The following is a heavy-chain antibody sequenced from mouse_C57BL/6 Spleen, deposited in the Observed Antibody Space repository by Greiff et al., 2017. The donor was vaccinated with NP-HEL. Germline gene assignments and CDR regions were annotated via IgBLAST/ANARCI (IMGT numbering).Heavy chain of an antibody. CDR1: GFTFSSYA. Sequence: DVKLVESGGGLVKPGGSLKLSCAASGFTFSSYAMSWVRQTPEKRLEWVATISDGGGYTYYLDNVKGRFTISRDKAKNNLYLQMSHLKSEDTAMFYWAGRYDYALAWFAYWGQGTLLTVSA. CDR3: AGRYDYALAWFAY. V-gene: IGHV5-4*03. J-gene: IGHJ3*01. D-gene: IGHD1-1*01. CDR2: ISDGGGYT.